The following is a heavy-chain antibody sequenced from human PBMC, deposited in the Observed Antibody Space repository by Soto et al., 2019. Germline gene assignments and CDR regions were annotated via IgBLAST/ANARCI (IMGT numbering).Heavy chain of an antibody. J-gene: IGHJ5*02. CDR3: ARPSYYHDSSGVPDGWLDP. D-gene: IGHD3-22*01. CDR1: GGSISSSSYY. Sequence: PSETLSLTCTVSGGSISSSSYYWGWIRQPPGKGLEWIGSIYYSGSTYYNPSLKSRVTISVDTSKNQFSLKLSSVTDADTAVYYCARPSYYHDSSGVPDGWLDPWGEGTRVTVAS. V-gene: IGHV4-39*01. CDR2: IYYSGST.